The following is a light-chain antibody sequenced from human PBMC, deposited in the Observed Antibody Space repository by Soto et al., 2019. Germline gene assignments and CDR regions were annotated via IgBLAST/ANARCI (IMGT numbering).Light chain of an antibody. CDR1: SGHSSYI. V-gene: IGLV4-60*02. Sequence: QSVPTQSSSASASLGSSVKLTCTQSSGHSSYIIAWHQQQPGKAPRYLMKLEGSGSYNKGSGVPDRFSGSSSGADRYLTISNLQFEDEADYYCETWDSRVFGGGTKLTVL. CDR3: ETWDSRV. J-gene: IGLJ2*01. CDR2: LEGSGSY.